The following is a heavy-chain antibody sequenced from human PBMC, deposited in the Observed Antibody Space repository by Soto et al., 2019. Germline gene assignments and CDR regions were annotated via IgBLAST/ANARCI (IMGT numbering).Heavy chain of an antibody. D-gene: IGHD2-2*01. V-gene: IGHV5-51*01. J-gene: IGHJ4*02. CDR3: AKHDGYCSTTTCSNFDY. CDR1: GVTFTSYW. CDR2: IYPGDSDS. Sequence: VESLKISCKGSGVTFTSYWIAWVRQMPRKGLEWMGIIYPGDSDSSYSPSFQGQVTISADKSINTAYLHWSSLKASDTAIYYCAKHDGYCSTTTCSNFDYWGQGTLVTVSS.